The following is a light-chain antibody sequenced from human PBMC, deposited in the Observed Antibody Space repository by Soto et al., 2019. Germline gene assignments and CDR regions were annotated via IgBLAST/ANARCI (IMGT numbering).Light chain of an antibody. V-gene: IGLV1-40*01. CDR1: SSNIGAGYD. Sequence: QSVLPQPPSVSGAPGQRVTISCTGSSSNIGAGYDVHWYQQLPGTAPKLLIYGNSNRPSGVPDRFSGSKSGTSASLAITGLQAEDEADYYCQSYDSTVVFGGGTQLTVL. J-gene: IGLJ2*01. CDR2: GNS. CDR3: QSYDSTVV.